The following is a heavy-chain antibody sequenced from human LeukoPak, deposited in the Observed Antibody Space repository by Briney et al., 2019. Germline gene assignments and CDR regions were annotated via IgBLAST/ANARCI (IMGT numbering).Heavy chain of an antibody. CDR2: ISSSGSTI. V-gene: IGHV3-11*01. D-gene: IGHD3-22*01. Sequence: GSLRLSCAASGFTFSDYYMSWIRQAPGKGLEWVSYISSSGSTIYYADSVKGRFTISRDNAKNSLYLQMNSLRAEDTAVHYCARVHYYDSSGLNWGQGTLVTVSS. J-gene: IGHJ4*02. CDR3: ARVHYYDSSGLN. CDR1: GFTFSDYY.